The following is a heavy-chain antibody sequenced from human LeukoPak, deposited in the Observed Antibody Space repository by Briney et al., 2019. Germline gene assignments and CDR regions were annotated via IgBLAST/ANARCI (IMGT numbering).Heavy chain of an antibody. V-gene: IGHV3-74*01. CDR3: VGAAADTTPRP. D-gene: IGHD6-13*01. CDR2: VSNDGSST. Sequence: PGGSLRLSCAAYGFTLSNYWMHWVRQGPGKGLVWVSRVSNDGSSTAYADSVRGRFTISRDNAKNTLYLQMNSLRAEDTAVYYCVGAAADTTPRPWGQGTLVTVSS. CDR1: GFTLSNYW. J-gene: IGHJ4*02.